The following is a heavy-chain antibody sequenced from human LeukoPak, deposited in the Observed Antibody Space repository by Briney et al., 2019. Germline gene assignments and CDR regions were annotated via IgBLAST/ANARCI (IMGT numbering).Heavy chain of an antibody. V-gene: IGHV3-21*01. CDR2: ISSSSSYI. CDR3: ATEYDSSGPTDY. J-gene: IGHJ4*02. CDR1: GFTFSSYS. D-gene: IGHD3-22*01. Sequence: GGSLRLSCAASGFTFSSYSMNWVRQAPGKGLEWVSSISSSSSYIYYADSVKGRFTISRDNAKNSLYLQMNSLRAEGTAVYYCATEYDSSGPTDYWGQGTLVTVSS.